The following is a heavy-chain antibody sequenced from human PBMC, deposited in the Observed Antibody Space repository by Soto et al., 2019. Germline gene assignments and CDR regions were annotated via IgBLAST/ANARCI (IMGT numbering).Heavy chain of an antibody. CDR1: GFTFSSYG. D-gene: IGHD6-6*01. V-gene: IGHV3-33*01. Sequence: PGGSLRLSCAASGFTFSSYGMHWVRQAPGKGLEWVAVIWYDGSNKYYADSVKGQFTISRDNSKNTLYLQMNSLRAEDTAVYYCARDLVGGAAGQLVPDYYYYMDVWGKGTTVTVSS. CDR3: ARDLVGGAAGQLVPDYYYYMDV. CDR2: IWYDGSNK. J-gene: IGHJ6*03.